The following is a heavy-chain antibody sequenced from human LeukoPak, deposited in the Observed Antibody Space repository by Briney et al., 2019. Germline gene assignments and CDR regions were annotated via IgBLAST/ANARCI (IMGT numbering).Heavy chain of an antibody. CDR3: ARPAFDRLGYCSGGSCYPNWFDP. Sequence: ASVKVSCKASGYTFTGYYMHWVRQAPGQGLEWMGWINPNSGGTNYAQKFQGRVTMTRDTSISTAYMELSRLRSDDTAVYYCARPAFDRLGYCSGGSCYPNWFDPWGQGTLVTVSS. J-gene: IGHJ5*02. CDR2: INPNSGGT. D-gene: IGHD2-15*01. CDR1: GYTFTGYY. V-gene: IGHV1-2*02.